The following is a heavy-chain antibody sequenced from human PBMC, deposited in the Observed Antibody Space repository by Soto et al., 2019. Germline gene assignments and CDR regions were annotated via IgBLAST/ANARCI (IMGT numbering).Heavy chain of an antibody. CDR1: GFTFSRYW. D-gene: IGHD6-19*01. CDR2: ISPDGSST. CDR3: LGTAYTSA. Sequence: EVQLVESGGGLVQPGGSLRLSCAASGFTFSRYWIHWVRQAPGKGLVWVSRISPDGSSTDYADSVKGRFTISRDNAKNTLYLQMSSLRAEDTAIYYCLGTAYTSAWGQETLVIVSS. V-gene: IGHV3-74*01. J-gene: IGHJ5*02.